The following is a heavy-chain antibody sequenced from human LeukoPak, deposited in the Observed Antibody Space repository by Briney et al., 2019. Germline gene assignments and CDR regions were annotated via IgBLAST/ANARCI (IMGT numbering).Heavy chain of an antibody. D-gene: IGHD1-14*01. V-gene: IGHV4-39*01. CDR3: ARQGTGRWFDP. CDR2: IYYSGST. J-gene: IGHJ5*02. CDR1: GGSISSGTFH. Sequence: SETLSLTCTVSGGSISSGTFHWGWIRQPPGKGLEWIGSIYYSGSTYYNPSLKSRVTLSVDTSKNQFSLKLSSVTAADTAVYYCARQGTGRWFDPWGQGTLVTVSS.